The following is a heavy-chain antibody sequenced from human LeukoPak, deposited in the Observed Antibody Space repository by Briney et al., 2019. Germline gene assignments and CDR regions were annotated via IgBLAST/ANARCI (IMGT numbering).Heavy chain of an antibody. V-gene: IGHV3-23*01. Sequence: SGGSLRLSCAASGFTFSNYAMSWVRQTPGKGLECVSVVTGSGGGTYYTGSVNGRFTISRDNFKNTLYLQMNSLRAEDTAVYYCARGTLEHCSGASCYPLDSWGQGTLVTVSS. CDR1: GFTFSNYA. D-gene: IGHD2-15*01. J-gene: IGHJ5*01. CDR2: VTGSGGGT. CDR3: ARGTLEHCSGASCYPLDS.